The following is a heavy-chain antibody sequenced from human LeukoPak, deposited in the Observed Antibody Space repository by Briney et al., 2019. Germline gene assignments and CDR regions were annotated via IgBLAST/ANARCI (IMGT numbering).Heavy chain of an antibody. CDR3: ARETGSGSFDY. CDR2: ISSSGSTI. CDR1: GFTFSSYE. Sequence: GSLRLSCAASGFTFSSYEMNWVRQAPGKGLEWVSYISSSGSTIYYADSVKGRFTISRDNAKNSLYLQMNSLRAEDTAVYYCARETGSGSFDYWGQGTLVTVSS. J-gene: IGHJ4*02. V-gene: IGHV3-48*03. D-gene: IGHD3-10*01.